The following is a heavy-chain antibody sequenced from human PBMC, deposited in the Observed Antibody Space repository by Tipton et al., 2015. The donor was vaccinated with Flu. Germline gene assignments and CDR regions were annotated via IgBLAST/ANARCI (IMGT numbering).Heavy chain of an antibody. D-gene: IGHD3-9*01. CDR3: ARSGRRYDWFYFDY. CDR1: GFTFSNYA. V-gene: IGHV3-23*05. CDR2: IENSGDHT. J-gene: IGHJ4*02. Sequence: SLRLSCAASGFTFSNYAMSWVRQAPGRGLEWVSAIENSGDHTYYADSVKGRFSISRDNSKNTLFLQVNSLRAEDTAIYFCARSGRRYDWFYFDYWGLGTLVTVSS.